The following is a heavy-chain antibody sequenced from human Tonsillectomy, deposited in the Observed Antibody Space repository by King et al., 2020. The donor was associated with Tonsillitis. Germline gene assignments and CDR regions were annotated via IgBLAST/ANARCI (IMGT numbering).Heavy chain of an antibody. J-gene: IGHJ3*01. CDR1: GFSLSTSGVG. CDR3: AHDQDYFDSGGFVLNAFDV. Sequence: TLKESGPTLIKPPQTLTLTCTFSGFSLSTSGVGVGWIRQPPGKALEWLALVYWDDDKRHSPSLKSRLTITKDTSKNQVVLTMTNMDPVDTATYFCAHDQDYFDSGGFVLNAFDVWGPGTMVTVSS. V-gene: IGHV2-5*02. D-gene: IGHD3-22*01. CDR2: VYWDDDK.